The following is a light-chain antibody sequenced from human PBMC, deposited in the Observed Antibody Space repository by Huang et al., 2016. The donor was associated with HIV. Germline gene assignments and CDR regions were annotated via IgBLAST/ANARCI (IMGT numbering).Light chain of an antibody. CDR3: QQYYDWPPLT. CDR1: QNIVNN. J-gene: IGKJ4*01. V-gene: IGKV3-15*01. CDR2: GVS. Sequence: EIVMTQSPATLSVSPGGKATLSCRARQNIVNNLAWYQQKPGQTPRLLVYGVSTRAAGIPARCNGSGSETEFTLTISSLQSEDFAVYYCQQYYDWPPLTFGGGTEVEIK.